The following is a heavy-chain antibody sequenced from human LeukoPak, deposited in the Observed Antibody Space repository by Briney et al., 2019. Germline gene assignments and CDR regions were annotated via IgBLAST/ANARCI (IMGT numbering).Heavy chain of an antibody. CDR3: ARGPNSNWSGLDF. J-gene: IGHJ4*02. Sequence: GGSLRLSCTASGFSFSGHWMHWARQLPGKGLVWVSRISPTGSTTSYADSVKGRFTVSRDNAKNTLYLQVSNLRAEDTAVYYCARGPNSNWSGLDFWGQGTLLTVSS. CDR1: GFSFSGHW. V-gene: IGHV3-74*01. CDR2: ISPTGSTT. D-gene: IGHD6-6*01.